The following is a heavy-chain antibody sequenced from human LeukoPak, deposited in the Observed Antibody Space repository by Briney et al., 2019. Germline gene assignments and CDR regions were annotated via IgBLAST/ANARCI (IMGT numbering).Heavy chain of an antibody. Sequence: SETLSLTCTVSGGSISGYYWGWVRQPPGKGLEWIGSIYYSGSTYYNPSLKSRVTISVDTSKNQFSLKLSSVTAADTAVYYCARLRGLLNFDYWGQGTLVTVSS. CDR2: IYYSGST. CDR3: ARLRGLLNFDY. J-gene: IGHJ4*02. CDR1: GGSISGYY. V-gene: IGHV4-39*01. D-gene: IGHD3-10*01.